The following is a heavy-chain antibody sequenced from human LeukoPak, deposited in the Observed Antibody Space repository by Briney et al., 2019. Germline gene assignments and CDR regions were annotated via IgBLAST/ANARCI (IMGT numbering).Heavy chain of an antibody. V-gene: IGHV3-15*01. D-gene: IGHD3-10*01. J-gene: IGHJ4*02. Sequence: GGSLRLSCAASGFTFSNAWMSWVRQAPGKGLEWVGRIKSKTDGGTTDYAAPGKGRFTISRDDSKNTLYLQMNSLKTEDTAVYYCTTDRLLWFGELFGYWGQGTLVTVSS. CDR3: TTDRLLWFGELFGY. CDR1: GFTFSNAW. CDR2: IKSKTDGGTT.